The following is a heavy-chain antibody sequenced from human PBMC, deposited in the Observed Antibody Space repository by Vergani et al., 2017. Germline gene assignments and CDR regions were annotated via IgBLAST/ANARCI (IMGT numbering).Heavy chain of an antibody. CDR1: GFSFSSHA. CDR3: AKAGSVTSGSLQYNFYMDV. D-gene: IGHD3-10*01. J-gene: IGHJ6*03. Sequence: QVQLAESGGGRVQPGRSLRLSCAASGFSFSSHAIHWVRQAPGKGLEWVAVISNHGSKKYYADSVKGRFTISRDNSKNTLDLQMNSLRTQDTAVYYCAKAGSVTSGSLQYNFYMDVWGKGTTVTVS. V-gene: IGHV3-30*18. CDR2: ISNHGSKK.